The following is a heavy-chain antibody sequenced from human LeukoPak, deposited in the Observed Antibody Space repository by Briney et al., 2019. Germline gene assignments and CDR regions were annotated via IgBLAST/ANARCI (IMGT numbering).Heavy chain of an antibody. J-gene: IGHJ4*02. CDR3: AKGYCSGGSCYCGVDY. D-gene: IGHD2-15*01. V-gene: IGHV3-23*01. Sequence: GGSLRLSCAASGFTFYNYAMSWVRQAPGKGLGWVSAISGGGGSPHYAESVKGRFTISRDNSKSTVYLQMNNLGAEDTAVYYCAKGYCSGGSCYCGVDYWGQGTLVTVSS. CDR2: ISGGGGSP. CDR1: GFTFYNYA.